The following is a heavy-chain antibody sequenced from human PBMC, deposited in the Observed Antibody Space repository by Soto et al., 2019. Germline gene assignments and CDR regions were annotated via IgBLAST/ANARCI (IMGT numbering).Heavy chain of an antibody. D-gene: IGHD6-19*01. V-gene: IGHV6-1*01. CDR2: TYYRSKWFN. CDR3: ARSRPFSSGWYAIDI. J-gene: IGHJ3*02. CDR1: GDSVSSNSGA. Sequence: SQTLSLTCAISGDSVSSNSGAWNWIRQSPSRGVEWLGRTYYRSKWFNDYAESGKRRITINPDTSKNQFSLQLNSVTPEDTAVYYCARSRPFSSGWYAIDIWGQGTMVTVS.